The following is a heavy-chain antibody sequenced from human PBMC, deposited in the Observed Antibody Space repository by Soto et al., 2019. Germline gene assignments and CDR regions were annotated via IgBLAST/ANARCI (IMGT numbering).Heavy chain of an antibody. CDR2: ISYDGSNK. J-gene: IGHJ6*02. Sequence: GSLRLSCAASGFTFSSYAMHWVRQAPGKGLEWVAVISYDGSNKYYADSVKGRFTISRDNSKNTLYLQMNSLRAEDTAVYYCARGSSSGWYKDYYGMDVWGQGTTVTVSS. CDR1: GFTFSSYA. CDR3: ARGSSSGWYKDYYGMDV. V-gene: IGHV3-30-3*01. D-gene: IGHD6-19*01.